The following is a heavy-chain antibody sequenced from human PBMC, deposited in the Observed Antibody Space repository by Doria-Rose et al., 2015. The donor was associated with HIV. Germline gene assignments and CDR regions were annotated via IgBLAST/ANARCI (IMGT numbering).Heavy chain of an antibody. Sequence: CSVAGASVSSRGYYWSLIGQVPGKGLESLGYTYYTGTSDYSPSLKSRLNMAVDTSKNQFSLKLSFVTVADTAVYYCARMGSYRELDYWGQGALVTVSA. D-gene: IGHD3-3*01. J-gene: IGHJ4*02. CDR3: ARMGSYRELDY. CDR1: GASVSSRGYY. V-gene: IGHV4-31*03. CDR2: TYYTGTS.